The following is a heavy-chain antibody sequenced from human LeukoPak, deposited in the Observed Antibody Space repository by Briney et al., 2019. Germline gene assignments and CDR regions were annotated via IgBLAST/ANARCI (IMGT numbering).Heavy chain of an antibody. Sequence: SETLSLTCTVSGSSISNYYWSWVRQPPGKGLEWIGYIYTSGSTNYNPSLKSRVTISVDTSENQFSLRLSSVTAADTAVYYCARAYRYCSGGSCYRGYYYFYVDVWGKGTTVTVSS. CDR3: ARAYRYCSGGSCYRGYYYFYVDV. CDR2: IYTSGST. V-gene: IGHV4-4*09. D-gene: IGHD2-15*01. J-gene: IGHJ6*03. CDR1: GSSISNYY.